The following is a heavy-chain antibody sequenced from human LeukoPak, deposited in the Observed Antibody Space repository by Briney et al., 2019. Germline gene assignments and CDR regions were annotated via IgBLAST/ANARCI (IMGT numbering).Heavy chain of an antibody. D-gene: IGHD2-2*01. CDR2: ISYDGRNK. Sequence: GKSLRLSCAASGFTFNNYGMHWVSQAPGKGLEWVAVISYDGRNKHYPDSVKGRFTISRDISTDTLWLQMDSLRTEDTAVYYSAKGPLRGTAAAIDYWGQGTLVTVSS. CDR1: GFTFNNYG. J-gene: IGHJ4*02. CDR3: AKGPLRGTAAAIDY. V-gene: IGHV3-30*18.